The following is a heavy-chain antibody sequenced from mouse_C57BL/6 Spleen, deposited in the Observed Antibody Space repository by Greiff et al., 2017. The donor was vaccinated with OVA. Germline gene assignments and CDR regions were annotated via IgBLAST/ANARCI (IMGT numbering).Heavy chain of an antibody. CDR2: ISSGGSYT. V-gene: IGHV5-6*02. CDR1: GFTFSSYG. J-gene: IGHJ1*03. CDR3: ARQNYYGSSTEYFDV. D-gene: IGHD1-1*01. Sequence: DVMLVESGGDLVKPGGSLKLSCAASGFTFSSYGMSWVRQTPDKRLEWVATISSGGSYTYYPDSVKGRFTISRDNAKNTLYLQMSSLKSEDTAMYYCARQNYYGSSTEYFDVWGTGTTVTVSS.